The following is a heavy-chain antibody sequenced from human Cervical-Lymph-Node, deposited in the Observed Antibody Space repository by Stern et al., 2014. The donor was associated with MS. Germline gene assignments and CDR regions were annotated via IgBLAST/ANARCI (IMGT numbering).Heavy chain of an antibody. D-gene: IGHD6-13*01. CDR3: ARGKRRGSNSFGMDV. V-gene: IGHV3-11*01. Sequence: HVQLVQSGGGLVKPGGSLRLSCAASGFMFSDFNINWIRQAPGKGLEWVSYIGTSDSDKNYAEFVKGRFTISRDNAKNSLYLQMNSLRGEDTATYYCARGKRRGSNSFGMDVWGPGTTVTVTS. J-gene: IGHJ6*02. CDR2: IGTSDSDK. CDR1: GFMFSDFN.